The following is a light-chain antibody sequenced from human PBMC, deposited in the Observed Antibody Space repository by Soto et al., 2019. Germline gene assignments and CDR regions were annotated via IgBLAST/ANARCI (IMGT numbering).Light chain of an antibody. Sequence: QPVLTQPPSASGTPGQRGTISCSGSSSNIGSNTVNWYQQLPGTAPKLLIYSNNQRPSGVPDRFSGSKSGTSASLAISGLQSEDEADYYCAAWDDSLNGPVVFGGGTKLTVL. CDR2: SNN. V-gene: IGLV1-44*01. CDR3: AAWDDSLNGPVV. CDR1: SSNIGSNT. J-gene: IGLJ2*01.